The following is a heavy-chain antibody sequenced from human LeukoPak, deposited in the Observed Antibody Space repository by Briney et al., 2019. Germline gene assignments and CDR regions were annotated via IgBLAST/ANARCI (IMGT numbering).Heavy chain of an antibody. V-gene: IGHV3-23*01. CDR2: ISGGDSST. Sequence: GGSLRLSCAASGFTFSDYYMSWIRQAPGKGLEWVSGISGGDSSTYYADSVKGRFTISRDNSKNTLYLQMNSLRAEDTAVYYCAKGTPGSSWYEVSYWGQGTLVTVSS. J-gene: IGHJ4*02. D-gene: IGHD6-13*01. CDR1: GFTFSDYY. CDR3: AKGTPGSSWYEVSY.